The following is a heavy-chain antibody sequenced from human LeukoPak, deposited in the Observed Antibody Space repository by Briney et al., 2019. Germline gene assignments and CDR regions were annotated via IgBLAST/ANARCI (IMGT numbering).Heavy chain of an antibody. CDR2: IYDSGST. J-gene: IGHJ4*02. Sequence: SETLSLTCTVSGGSIRSRGYYWGWIRQPPGRGLEWIAKIYDSGSTDYNPSLRSRVTISVDISKNQFSLKVTSVIAADTAVYYCARGRAGDSSGWYSRTGFDYWGQGTLVTVSS. D-gene: IGHD6-19*01. CDR1: GGSIRSRGYY. V-gene: IGHV4-39*01. CDR3: ARGRAGDSSGWYSRTGFDY.